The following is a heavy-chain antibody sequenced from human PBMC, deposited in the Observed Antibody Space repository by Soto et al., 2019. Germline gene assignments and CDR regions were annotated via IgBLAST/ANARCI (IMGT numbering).Heavy chain of an antibody. CDR1: GFTFSTYS. CDR3: ARGEGSSYDRLYNWFDP. V-gene: IGHV3-64*01. CDR2: ISSNGGYT. Sequence: PGGSLRLSCAASGFTFSTYSMHRVRQAPGKGLEYVSAISSNGGYTYYANSVKGRFTISRDNSKNTLYLQMDSLRAEDMAVYYCARGEGSSYDRLYNWFDPWGQGPLVTVSS. J-gene: IGHJ5*02. D-gene: IGHD6-13*01.